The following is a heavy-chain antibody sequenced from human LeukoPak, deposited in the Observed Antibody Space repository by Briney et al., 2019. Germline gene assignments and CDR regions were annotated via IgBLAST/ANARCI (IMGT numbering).Heavy chain of an antibody. J-gene: IGHJ5*02. Sequence: GSLRLSCTASGFTFGDYAMSWFRQAPGKGLEWIGEVNHSGSTNYNPSLKSRVTISVDTSKNQFSLKLSSVTAADTAVYYCARRRTLRFLEWLQEHRSNWFDPWGQGTLVTVSS. CDR1: GFTFGDYA. CDR3: ARRRTLRFLEWLQEHRSNWFDP. V-gene: IGHV4-34*01. CDR2: VNHSGST. D-gene: IGHD3-3*01.